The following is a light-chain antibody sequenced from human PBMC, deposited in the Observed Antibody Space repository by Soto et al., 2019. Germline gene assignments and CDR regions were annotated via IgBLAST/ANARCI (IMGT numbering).Light chain of an antibody. CDR3: CSYAGSYTLYV. J-gene: IGLJ1*01. V-gene: IGLV2-11*01. CDR1: SSDVGGYNY. CDR2: DVS. Sequence: QSVLTQPRSVSGSPGQSVTISCPGTSSDVGGYNYVSWYQQHPGKAPKLMIYDVSKRPSGVPDRFSGSKSGNTASLTISGLQAEDEADYYCCSYAGSYTLYVFGTGTKSPS.